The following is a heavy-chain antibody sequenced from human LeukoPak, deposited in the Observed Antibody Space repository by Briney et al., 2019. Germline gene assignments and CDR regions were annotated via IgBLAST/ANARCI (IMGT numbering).Heavy chain of an antibody. D-gene: IGHD5-12*01. CDR3: ARTNGGYEYN. CDR1: GYSFTGYY. Sequence: ASVKVSCKASGYSFTGYYIHWVRQAPGQGLAWMGWINPYSGDTTYAQKFQGRLALTRDTSISTAYMEVSRLKSDDTAVYYCARTNGGYEYNWGQGTRVIVSS. J-gene: IGHJ4*02. V-gene: IGHV1-2*02. CDR2: INPYSGDT.